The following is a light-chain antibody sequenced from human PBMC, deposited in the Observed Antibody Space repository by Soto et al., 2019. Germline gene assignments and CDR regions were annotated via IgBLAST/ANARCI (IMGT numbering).Light chain of an antibody. CDR1: QSINSD. CDR3: QQYNHWPRT. CDR2: GAF. V-gene: IGKV3-15*01. J-gene: IGKJ1*01. Sequence: EIVMTQSPATLSVSPGERATLSCRASQSINSDYLAWYQQKPGQAPRLLIYGAFTRATGIPARFSGSGSGTVFTLTISSLQSEDFAVYYCQQYNHWPRTFGQGTKVEIK.